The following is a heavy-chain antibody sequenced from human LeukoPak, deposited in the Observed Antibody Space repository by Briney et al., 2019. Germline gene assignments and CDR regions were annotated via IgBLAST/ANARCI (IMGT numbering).Heavy chain of an antibody. CDR3: ARGPFKSLSIAARYFDY. V-gene: IGHV4-34*01. J-gene: IGHJ4*02. CDR2: INHSGST. Sequence: SETLSLTCAVDGGSFSGYYWSWIRQPPGEGLEWSGEINHSGSTNYNPSLKSRVTISVDTSKNQFSLKLSSVTATDTAVYYCARGPFKSLSIAARYFDYWGQGTLVTVSS. D-gene: IGHD6-6*01. CDR1: GGSFSGYY.